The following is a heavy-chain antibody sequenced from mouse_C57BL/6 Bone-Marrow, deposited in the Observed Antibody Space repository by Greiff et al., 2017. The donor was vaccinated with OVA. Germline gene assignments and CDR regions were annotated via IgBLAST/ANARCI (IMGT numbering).Heavy chain of an antibody. Sequence: LVESGPELVKPGASVKISCKASGYSFTGYYMNWVKQSPEKSLEWIGEINPSTGGTTYNQKFKAKATLTVDKSSSTAYMQLKSLTSEDSAVYYCARRHYYGSSHYWYFDVWGTGTTVTVSS. V-gene: IGHV1-42*01. CDR2: INPSTGGT. J-gene: IGHJ1*03. CDR1: GYSFTGYY. D-gene: IGHD1-1*01. CDR3: ARRHYYGSSHYWYFDV.